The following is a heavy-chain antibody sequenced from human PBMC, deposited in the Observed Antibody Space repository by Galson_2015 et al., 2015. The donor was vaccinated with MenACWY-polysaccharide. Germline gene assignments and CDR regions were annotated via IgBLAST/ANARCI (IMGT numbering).Heavy chain of an antibody. D-gene: IGHD6-19*01. J-gene: IGHJ5*02. CDR2: ISSDGDDK. CDR3: VRDGGGGNGWYWFDL. CDR1: GFTFNIHT. Sequence: SLRLSCAAAGFTFNIHTMHWVRQAPGKGLEWVALISSDGDDKYYADSVKGRFTISRDNHKNVVFLEMNSLRAEDTAVYYCVRDGGGGNGWYWFDLWGQGTRVTVSS. V-gene: IGHV3-30-3*01.